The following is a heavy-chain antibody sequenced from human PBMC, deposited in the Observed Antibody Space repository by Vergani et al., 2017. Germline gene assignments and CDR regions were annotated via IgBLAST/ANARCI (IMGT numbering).Heavy chain of an antibody. D-gene: IGHD3-22*01. CDR3: ARKIVVVMGAFDI. Sequence: QVQLQESGPGLVTPSETLSLTCTVSGGSISSYYWSWIRQPPGKGLEWIGCIYHSGSTNYNPSLKSRVTISIDTSKNQFSLKLSSVTAADTAVYYCARKIVVVMGAFDIWGQGTMVTVSS. J-gene: IGHJ3*02. CDR1: GGSISSYY. V-gene: IGHV4-59*01. CDR2: IYHSGST.